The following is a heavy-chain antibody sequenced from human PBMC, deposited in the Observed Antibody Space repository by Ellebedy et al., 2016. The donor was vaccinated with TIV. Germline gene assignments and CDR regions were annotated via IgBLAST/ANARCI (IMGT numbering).Heavy chain of an antibody. J-gene: IGHJ6*03. CDR3: ARGRTIFGAVKLYYLDV. CDR1: GYTFTSYN. V-gene: IGHV1-8*01. D-gene: IGHD3-3*01. Sequence: ASVKVSXXASGYTFTSYNINWVRQATGQGLDWVGWMNPNSGDTGYAQKFQGRVNMTRNTSIRTASMELSSLRHDDTAIYYCARGRTIFGAVKLYYLDVWGKGTMVTIS. CDR2: MNPNSGDT.